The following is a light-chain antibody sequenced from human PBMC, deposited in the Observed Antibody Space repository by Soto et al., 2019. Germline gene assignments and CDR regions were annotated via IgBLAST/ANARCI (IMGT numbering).Light chain of an antibody. CDR2: DVT. CDR1: YNDVGGYNF. CDR3: SSYTTSSTLI. J-gene: IGLJ1*01. V-gene: IGLV2-14*03. Sequence: QSALTQPASVSGSPGQSFTISCTGTYNDVGGYNFVSWYQHHPGKAPKLIIYDVTDRPSGVSNHFSGSKSGNTASLTISGLQAGDEADYYCSSYTTSSTLIFGTGTKLTVL.